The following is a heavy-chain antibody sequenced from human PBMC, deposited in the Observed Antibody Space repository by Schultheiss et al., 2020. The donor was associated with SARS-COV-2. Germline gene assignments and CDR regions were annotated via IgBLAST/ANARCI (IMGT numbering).Heavy chain of an antibody. Sequence: ASVKVSCKASGYTFTGNHVDWVRQAPGQGLEWMGWINPNSDGTNYAQKFQGRVTMTRDTSISTAYMELSRLRSDDTAVYYCARSYDFWSGYYTRWGQGTLVTVSS. J-gene: IGHJ4*02. CDR1: GYTFTGNH. V-gene: IGHV1-2*02. CDR2: INPNSDGT. CDR3: ARSYDFWSGYYTR. D-gene: IGHD3-3*01.